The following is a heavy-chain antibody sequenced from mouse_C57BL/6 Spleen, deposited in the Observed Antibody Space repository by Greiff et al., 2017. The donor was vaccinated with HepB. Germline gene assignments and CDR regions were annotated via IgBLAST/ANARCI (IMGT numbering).Heavy chain of an antibody. CDR2: INPSTGGT. CDR1: GYSFTGYY. Sequence: VHVKQSGPELVKPGASVKISCKASGYSFTGYYMNWVKQSPEKSLEWIGEINPSTGGTTYNQKFKAKATLTVDKSSSTAYMQLKSLTSEDSAVYYCARLAYYGSSFYWYFDVWGTGTTVTVSS. D-gene: IGHD1-1*01. J-gene: IGHJ1*03. V-gene: IGHV1-42*01. CDR3: ARLAYYGSSFYWYFDV.